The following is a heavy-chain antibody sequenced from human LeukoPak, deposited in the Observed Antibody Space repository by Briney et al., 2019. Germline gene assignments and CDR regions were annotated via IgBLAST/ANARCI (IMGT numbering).Heavy chain of an antibody. CDR3: ARAGSGYARYFDY. CDR1: GGSISSETYY. V-gene: IGHV4-61*02. J-gene: IGHJ4*02. Sequence: PSQTLSLTCTVSGGSISSETYYWTWVRQPAGKGLEWIGRIYSSGSTSYNPSLKSRVTISVDTSKNQFSLELNSVTASDTAVYYCARAGSGYARYFDYWGQGTLVTVSS. D-gene: IGHD5-12*01. CDR2: IYSSGST.